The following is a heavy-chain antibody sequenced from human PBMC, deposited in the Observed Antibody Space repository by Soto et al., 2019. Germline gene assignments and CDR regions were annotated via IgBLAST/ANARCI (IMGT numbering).Heavy chain of an antibody. J-gene: IGHJ3*02. Sequence: ESGGGVVQPGRSLRLSCAASGFTFSSYGMHWIRQAPGKGLEWVAVIWYDGSNKYYADSVKGRFTISRDNSKNTLYLQMNSLRAEDTAVYYCARHMRSKYCSGGSCLDAFDIWGQGTMVTVSS. CDR2: IWYDGSNK. D-gene: IGHD2-15*01. CDR1: GFTFSSYG. CDR3: ARHMRSKYCSGGSCLDAFDI. V-gene: IGHV3-33*01.